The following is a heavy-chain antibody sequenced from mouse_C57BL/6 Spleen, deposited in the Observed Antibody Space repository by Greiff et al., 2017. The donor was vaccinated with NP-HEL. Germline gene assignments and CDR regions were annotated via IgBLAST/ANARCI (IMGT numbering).Heavy chain of an antibody. V-gene: IGHV1-81*01. CDR2: IYPRSGNT. J-gene: IGHJ2*01. CDR1: GYTFTSYG. D-gene: IGHD1-1*02. CDR3: ARSNYGLDY. Sequence: LEESGAELARPGASVKLSCKASGYTFTSYGISWVKQRTGQGLEWIGEIYPRSGNTYYNEKFKGKATLTADKSSSTACMELRSLTSEDSAVYFCARSNYGLDYWGQGTTLTVSS.